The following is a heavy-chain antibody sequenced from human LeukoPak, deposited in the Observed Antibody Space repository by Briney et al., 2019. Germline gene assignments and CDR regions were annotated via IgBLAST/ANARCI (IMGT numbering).Heavy chain of an antibody. CDR1: GLTFTRSA. D-gene: IGHD1-26*01. CDR3: AATGDSGSFDY. Sequence: GTSVKASCKASGLTFTRSAMQWVRQARGQRLEWIGWIVVGSGNTNYAQKFQERVTITRDMSTSTAYMELSSLRSEDTAVYYCAATGDSGSFDYWGQGTLVTVSS. J-gene: IGHJ4*02. CDR2: IVVGSGNT. V-gene: IGHV1-58*02.